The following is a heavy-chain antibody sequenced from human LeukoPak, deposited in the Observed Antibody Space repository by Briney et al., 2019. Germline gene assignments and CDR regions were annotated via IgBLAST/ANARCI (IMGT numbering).Heavy chain of an antibody. D-gene: IGHD1-26*01. V-gene: IGHV3-30*04. J-gene: IGHJ5*02. CDR3: ARSTTAPDNWFDP. CDR1: GFTFSSYA. Sequence: GGSLRLSCAASGFTFSSYAMHWVRQAPGKGLEWVAVISYDGSNKYYADSVKGRFTISRDNSKSTLYLQMNSLRAEDTAVYYCARSTTAPDNWFDPWGQGTRVTVSS. CDR2: ISYDGSNK.